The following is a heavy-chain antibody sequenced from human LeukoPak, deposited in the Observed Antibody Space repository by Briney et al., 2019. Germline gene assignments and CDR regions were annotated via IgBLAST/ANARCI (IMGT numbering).Heavy chain of an antibody. CDR1: GCTFTGYY. CDR3: ARDANSGYDYYFDY. V-gene: IGHV1-2*02. CDR2: INPNSGGT. J-gene: IGHJ4*02. D-gene: IGHD5-12*01. Sequence: ASVKVSCKASGCTFTGYYMHWVRQAPGQGLEWMGWINPNSGGTNYAQKFQGRVTMTRDTSISTAYMELSRLRSDDTAVYYCARDANSGYDYYFDYWGQGTLVTVSS.